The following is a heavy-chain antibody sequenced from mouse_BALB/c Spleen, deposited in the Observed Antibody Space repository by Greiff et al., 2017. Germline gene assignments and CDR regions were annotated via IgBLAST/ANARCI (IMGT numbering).Heavy chain of an antibody. J-gene: IGHJ2*01. D-gene: IGHD2-14*01. V-gene: IGHV1S41*01. CDR3: ARNYYRYDEGGRYFDY. Sequence: DLVKPGASVKLSCKASGYTFTSYWINWIKQRPGQGLEWIGRIAPGSGSTYYNEMFKGKATLTVDTSSSTAYMQLSSLSSEDSAVYFCARNYYRYDEGGRYFDYWGQGTTLTVSS. CDR1: GYTFTSYW. CDR2: IAPGSGST.